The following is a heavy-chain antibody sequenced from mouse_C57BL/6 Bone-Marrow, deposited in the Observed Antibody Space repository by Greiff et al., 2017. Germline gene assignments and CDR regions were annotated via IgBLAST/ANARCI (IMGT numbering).Heavy chain of an antibody. CDR3: ARQDPGRFAY. CDR2: ISSGGSYT. CDR1: GFTFSSYG. J-gene: IGHJ3*01. Sequence: EVKVVESGGDLVKPGGSLKLSCAASGFTFSSYGMSWVRQTPDKRLEWVATISSGGSYTYYPDSVKGRFTISRDNAKNTLYLQMSSLKSEDTAMYYCARQDPGRFAYWGQGTLVTVSA. V-gene: IGHV5-6*01.